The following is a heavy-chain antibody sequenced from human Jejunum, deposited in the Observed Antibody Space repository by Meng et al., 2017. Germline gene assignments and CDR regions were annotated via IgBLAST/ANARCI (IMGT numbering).Heavy chain of an antibody. CDR1: GYTFTSQA. CDR3: ARDLTYGFLE. J-gene: IGHJ4*02. Sequence: VKRVGSGGGLGKPGASVKVSCKASGYTFTSQAMNWVRQAPGQGLEWMGWINTNTGNPRYAQGFTGRFVFSLDTSVSTAYLQITSLKAEDTAVYYCARDLTYGFLEWGQGTLVTVSS. D-gene: IGHD3-3*01. CDR2: INTNTGNP. V-gene: IGHV7-4-1*02.